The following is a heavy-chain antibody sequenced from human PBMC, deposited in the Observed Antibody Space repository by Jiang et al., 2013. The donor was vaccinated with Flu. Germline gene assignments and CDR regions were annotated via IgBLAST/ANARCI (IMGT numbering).Heavy chain of an antibody. CDR3: ARDGSVRRRIRAFDI. Sequence: SVKVSCKASGYTFTSYAMNWVRQAPGQGLEWMGWINTNTGNPTYAQGFTGRFVFSLDTSVSTAYLQISSLKAEDTAVYYCARDGSVRRRIRAFDIWGQGTMVTVSS. CDR1: GYTFTSYA. CDR2: INTNTGNP. J-gene: IGHJ3*02. V-gene: IGHV7-4-1*02. D-gene: IGHD5/OR15-5a*01.